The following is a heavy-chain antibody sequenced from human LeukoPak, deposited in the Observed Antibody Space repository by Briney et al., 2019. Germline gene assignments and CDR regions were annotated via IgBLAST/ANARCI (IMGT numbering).Heavy chain of an antibody. CDR3: VSLAVAGTIRAFDI. CDR2: ISSNGGST. J-gene: IGHJ3*02. CDR1: GFTFSSYA. Sequence: GGSLRLSCAASGFTFSSYAMHWVRQAPGKGLEYVSAISSNGGSTYYANSVKGRFTISRDNSKNTLYLQMGSLRAEDMAVYYCVSLAVAGTIRAFDIWGQRTMVTVSS. D-gene: IGHD6-19*01. V-gene: IGHV3-64*01.